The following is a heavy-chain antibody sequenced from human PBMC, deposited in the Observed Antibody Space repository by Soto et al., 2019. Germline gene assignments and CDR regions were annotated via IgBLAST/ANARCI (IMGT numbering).Heavy chain of an antibody. V-gene: IGHV4-39*07. CDR3: ARVPSP. J-gene: IGHJ5*02. CDR2: IYYSGST. Sequence: SETLSLTCTVSGGSINNDVYYWGWIRQPPGKGLEWIGSIYYSGSTYYNPSLKSRVTISVDRSKNQFSLKLSSVTAADTAVYYCARVPSPWGQGTLVTVSS. CDR1: GGSINNDVYY.